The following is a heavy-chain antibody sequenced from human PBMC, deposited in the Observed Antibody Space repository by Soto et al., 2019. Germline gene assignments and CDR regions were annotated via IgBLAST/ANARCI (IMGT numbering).Heavy chain of an antibody. CDR1: GGTFSSYA. V-gene: IGHV1-69*12. Sequence: QVQLVQSGAEVKKPGSSVKVSCKASGGTFSSYAISWVRQAPGQGLEWMGGIIPIFGTANYAQKFQGRVTVSADESRSTAYMELSSLRSENTAVYYCARGRGYYYDSSGYSPNWFDPWGQGNLVTVSS. CDR3: ARGRGYYYDSSGYSPNWFDP. D-gene: IGHD3-22*01. J-gene: IGHJ5*02. CDR2: IIPIFGTA.